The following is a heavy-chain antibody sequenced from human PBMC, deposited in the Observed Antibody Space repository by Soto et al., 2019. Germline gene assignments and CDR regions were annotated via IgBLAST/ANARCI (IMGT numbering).Heavy chain of an antibody. CDR2: IYYSGST. CDR1: GGSISSYY. V-gene: IGHV4-59*01. CDR3: ARAVRDRVRKSSSWTRAEYFQH. D-gene: IGHD6-13*01. Sequence: SETLSLTCTVSGGSISSYYWSWIRQPPGKGLEWIGYIYYSGSTNYNPSLKSRVTISVDTSKNQFSLKLSSVTAADTAVYYCARAVRDRVRKSSSWTRAEYFQHWGQGTLVTVSS. J-gene: IGHJ1*01.